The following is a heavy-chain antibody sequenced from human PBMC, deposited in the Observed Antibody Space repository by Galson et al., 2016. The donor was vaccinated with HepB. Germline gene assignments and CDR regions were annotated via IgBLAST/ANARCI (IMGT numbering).Heavy chain of an antibody. J-gene: IGHJ2*01. D-gene: IGHD3-10*01. Sequence: SVKVSCKASGYTFTTYAITWVRQAPGQGLEWMGWINPYNGNIKYAQKVQGRVTMTTDTSTSTAYMELRSLRFDDTAVYYCARPALGGPTFYYGSGLFDLWGRGTLVTVSS. V-gene: IGHV1-18*04. CDR3: ARPALGGPTFYYGSGLFDL. CDR1: GYTFTTYA. CDR2: INPYNGNI.